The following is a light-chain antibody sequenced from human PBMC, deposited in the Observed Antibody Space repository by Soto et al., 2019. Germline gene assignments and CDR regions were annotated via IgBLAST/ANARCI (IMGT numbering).Light chain of an antibody. J-gene: IGKJ4*01. V-gene: IGKV3-20*01. CDR1: QSLSSSY. Sequence: EIVLTQSPGTLSLSPGERATLSCRASQSLSSSYLAWYQQKPGQAPRLLIYGASSRATGIPDRFSGSGSGTDFTLTISRLEPEDFEVYYCQPFATSPLTFGGGTKVDI. CDR3: QPFATSPLT. CDR2: GAS.